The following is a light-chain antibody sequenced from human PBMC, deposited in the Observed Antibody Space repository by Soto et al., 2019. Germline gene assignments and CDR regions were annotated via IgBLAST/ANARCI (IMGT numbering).Light chain of an antibody. CDR1: QSVSSN. J-gene: IGKJ4*01. CDR3: QQYKKSPPIT. V-gene: IGKV3-15*01. CDR2: GAS. Sequence: ETVMTQSPATLSVSPGERATISCRASQSVSSNLAWYQQKPGQAPRLLIYGASTRANGIPARFSGSGSGTDCTLTISRLQSEDFAVYFCQQYKKSPPITFGGGTKVEIK.